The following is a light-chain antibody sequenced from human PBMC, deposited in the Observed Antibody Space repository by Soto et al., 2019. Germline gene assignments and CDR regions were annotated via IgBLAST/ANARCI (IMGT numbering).Light chain of an antibody. Sequence: DIQMTQSPSSLSASVGDRVTITCRASQSISSYLNWYQQKPGKAPKLLIYQASTLEPGVPSRFSGTGSGTEFTLTISSLQPDDFATYYCQQYNAAFGQGTKVDIK. CDR2: QAS. J-gene: IGKJ1*01. V-gene: IGKV1-5*03. CDR1: QSISSY. CDR3: QQYNAA.